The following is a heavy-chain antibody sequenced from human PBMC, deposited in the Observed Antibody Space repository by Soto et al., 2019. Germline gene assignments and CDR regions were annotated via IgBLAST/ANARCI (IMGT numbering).Heavy chain of an antibody. CDR3: ARVRVTMVRGVIITSGYYGMDV. Sequence: SETLSLTCAVSGGSISSRNWWSWVRQPPGKGLEWIGEIYHSGSTNYNPSLKSRVTISVDKSKNQFSLKLSSVTAADTAVYYCARVRVTMVRGVIITSGYYGMDVWGQGTTVTVSS. CDR2: IYHSGST. J-gene: IGHJ6*02. D-gene: IGHD3-10*01. CDR1: GGSISSRNW. V-gene: IGHV4-4*02.